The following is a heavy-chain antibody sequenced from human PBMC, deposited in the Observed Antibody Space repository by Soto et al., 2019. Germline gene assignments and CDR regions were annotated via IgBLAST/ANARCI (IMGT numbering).Heavy chain of an antibody. J-gene: IGHJ4*02. CDR3: ARRIMNYDSSGYYGGGIDY. D-gene: IGHD3-22*01. CDR1: GFTFNSYA. Sequence: QVQLVESGGGVVQPGRSLRLSCAASGFTFNSYAMHWVRQAPGKGLEWVAVISYDGSNKYYADSVKGRFTISRDNSKNPLYRQMNSLRAEDTAVYYCARRIMNYDSSGYYGGGIDYWGQGTLVTVSS. CDR2: ISYDGSNK. V-gene: IGHV3-30-3*01.